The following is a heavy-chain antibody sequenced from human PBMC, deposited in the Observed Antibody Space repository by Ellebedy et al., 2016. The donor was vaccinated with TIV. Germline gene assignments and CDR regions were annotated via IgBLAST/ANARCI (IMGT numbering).Heavy chain of an antibody. CDR1: GFIFSGSW. J-gene: IGHJ4*02. V-gene: IGHV3-7*04. CDR3: ERGEGWIDN. Sequence: GESLKTSXAASGFIFSGSWISWVRQAPGKGLEWVANIKEDGSEKYYVDSVKGRFTISRDNAKNSLYLQMNSLRAEDTAVYCCERGEGWIDNWGQGTLVTVSS. D-gene: IGHD5-24*01. CDR2: IKEDGSEK.